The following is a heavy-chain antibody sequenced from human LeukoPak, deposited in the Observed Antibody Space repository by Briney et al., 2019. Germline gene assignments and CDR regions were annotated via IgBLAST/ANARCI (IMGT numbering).Heavy chain of an antibody. J-gene: IGHJ4*02. CDR2: ISAYNGNT. Sequence: ASVKVSCQASGYPFPSYGISWVRQAPGQGLEWMGWISAYNGNTNYAQKLQGRVTMTTDTSTSTAYMELRSLRSDDTAVYYCARENKLVSFDYWGQGTLVTVSS. CDR1: GYPFPSYG. CDR3: ARENKLVSFDY. V-gene: IGHV1-18*01. D-gene: IGHD1/OR15-1a*01.